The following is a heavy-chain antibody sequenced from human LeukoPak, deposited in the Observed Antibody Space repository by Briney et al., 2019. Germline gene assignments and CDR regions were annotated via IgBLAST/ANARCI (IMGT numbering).Heavy chain of an antibody. CDR3: AREGTAMATYYAMDV. Sequence: GSLRLSCVASGFTFSSYTMNWVRQAPGKGLEWVSCISGDKSYIHYADSVKGRFTISRDNAKNSLYLQMSSLRAEDAAVYYCAREGTAMATYYAMDVWGQGTTVTVSS. D-gene: IGHD5-18*01. CDR2: ISGDKSYI. J-gene: IGHJ6*02. V-gene: IGHV3-21*01. CDR1: GFTFSSYT.